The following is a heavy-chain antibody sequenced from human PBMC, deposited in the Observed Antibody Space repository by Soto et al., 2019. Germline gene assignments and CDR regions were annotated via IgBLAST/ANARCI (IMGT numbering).Heavy chain of an antibody. Sequence: SETLSLTCTVSGGSISSSSYYWGWIRQPPEKGLEYIAYSSYGGITNLNGALNGRVTMSIDTSKNQFSLKATSLTAADTAVYYCARGRGNSYGFLFDYWGQGTLVTVSS. CDR2: SSYGGIT. D-gene: IGHD5-18*01. V-gene: IGHV4-39*07. J-gene: IGHJ4*02. CDR3: ARGRGNSYGFLFDY. CDR1: GGSISSSSYY.